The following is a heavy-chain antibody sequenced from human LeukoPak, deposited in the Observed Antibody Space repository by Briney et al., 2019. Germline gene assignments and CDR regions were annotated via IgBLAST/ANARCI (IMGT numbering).Heavy chain of an antibody. J-gene: IGHJ3*02. CDR2: MNPNSGNT. CDR1: GYTFTSYD. CDR3: ARGLFYGSGSYFPVDAFDI. Sequence: ASVKVSCKASGYTFTSYDINWVRQATGQGLEWMGWMNPNSGNTGYAQKFQGRVTMTRNTSISTAYMELSSLRSEDTAVYYCARGLFYGSGSYFPVDAFDIWGQGTMVTVSS. D-gene: IGHD3-10*01. V-gene: IGHV1-8*01.